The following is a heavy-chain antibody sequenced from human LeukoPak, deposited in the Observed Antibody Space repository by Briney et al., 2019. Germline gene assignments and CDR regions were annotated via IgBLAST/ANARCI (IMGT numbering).Heavy chain of an antibody. CDR2: MYPGDSDT. V-gene: IGHV5-51*01. CDR1: GYAFTNYW. Sequence: GESLKIYCKGSGYAFTNYWIDWVRQMPGKGLEWMGIMYPGDSDTRYSPSFQGQVTISADKSISTAYLQWSSLKASDTAMYYCARGNYGDFRVFYTLFDYWGQGTLVTVSS. CDR3: ARGNYGDFRVFYTLFDY. J-gene: IGHJ4*02. D-gene: IGHD4-17*01.